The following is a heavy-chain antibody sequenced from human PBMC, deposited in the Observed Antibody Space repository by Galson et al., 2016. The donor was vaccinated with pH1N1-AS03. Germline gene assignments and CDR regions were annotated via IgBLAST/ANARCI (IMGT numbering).Heavy chain of an antibody. J-gene: IGHJ4*02. CDR3: VRGARSFASGGPDDY. Sequence: LRLSCAASGFTFSTYWMSWIRQAPGKGLECISYISGTANYVWHAESVKGRFTMSRDNSNKTLYLQMNSVTADDTAFYYCVRGARSFASGGPDDYWGRGTLVTVSS. V-gene: IGHV3-11*01. CDR2: ISGTANYV. CDR1: GFTFSTYW. D-gene: IGHD3-10*01.